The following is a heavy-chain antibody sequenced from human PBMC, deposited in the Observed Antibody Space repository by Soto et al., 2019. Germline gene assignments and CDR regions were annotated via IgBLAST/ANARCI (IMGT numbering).Heavy chain of an antibody. Sequence: GGSLRLSCAASGFTFSSYGMHWVRQAPGKGLEWVAVIWYDGSNKYYADSVKGRFTISRDNSKNTLYLQMNSLRAEDAAVYYCARDFQWSTFDYYYMDVWGKGTTVTVSS. D-gene: IGHD2-8*01. V-gene: IGHV3-33*01. CDR3: ARDFQWSTFDYYYMDV. CDR1: GFTFSSYG. CDR2: IWYDGSNK. J-gene: IGHJ6*03.